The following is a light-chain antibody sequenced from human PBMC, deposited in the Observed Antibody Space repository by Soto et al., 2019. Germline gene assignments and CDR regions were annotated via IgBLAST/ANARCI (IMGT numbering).Light chain of an antibody. Sequence: QSALTQPASVSGSPEQSITISCTGTSSDVGGYNYVSWYQQHPGKAPKLMMYDVSNRPSGVSNRFSGSKSGNTASLTISGLQAEDEADYYCSSYTSSSPYVVFGGGTKLTVL. CDR3: SSYTSSSPYVV. V-gene: IGLV2-14*01. CDR1: SSDVGGYNY. CDR2: DVS. J-gene: IGLJ2*01.